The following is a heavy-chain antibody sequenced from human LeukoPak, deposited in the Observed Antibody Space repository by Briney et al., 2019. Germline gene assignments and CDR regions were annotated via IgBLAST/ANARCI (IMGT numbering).Heavy chain of an antibody. Sequence: SENPAFPCTVSGDSISDSNSYWGWIRQPPGKGPEWNGSIFSSGLTYYNPSFKSRVPISVDTSKNRFSLRLSSVTAADTAVYYCARHDSQGSVNWFDPWGEGNLVTVSS. V-gene: IGHV4-39*01. D-gene: IGHD3-10*01. CDR2: IFSSGLT. J-gene: IGHJ5*02. CDR3: ARHDSQGSVNWFDP. CDR1: GDSISDSNSY.